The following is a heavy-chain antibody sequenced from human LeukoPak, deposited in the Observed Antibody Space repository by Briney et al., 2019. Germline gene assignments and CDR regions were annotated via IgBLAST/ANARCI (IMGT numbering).Heavy chain of an antibody. D-gene: IGHD3-10*01. CDR1: GGSVSSSSYY. CDR3: ATRTYYYGSGSLDY. V-gene: IGHV4-39*01. CDR2: IYYSGST. Sequence: SETLSLTCTVSGGSVSSSSYYWGWIRQPPGKGLEWIGSIYYSGSTYYNPPLKSRVTISVDTSKNQFSLNLSSVTAADTAVYYCATRTYYYGSGSLDYWGQGTLVTVSS. J-gene: IGHJ4*02.